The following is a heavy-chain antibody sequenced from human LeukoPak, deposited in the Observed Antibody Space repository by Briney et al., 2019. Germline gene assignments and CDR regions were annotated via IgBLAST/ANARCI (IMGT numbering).Heavy chain of an antibody. CDR2: ISSSSSYI. V-gene: IGHV3-21*01. CDR3: ARSSGWYDAFDI. J-gene: IGHJ3*02. Sequence: GGSLRLSCAASGFTFSSYSVNWVRQAPGKGLEWVSSISSSSSYIYYADSVKGRFTISRDNAKNSLYLQMNSLRAEDTAVYYCARSSGWYDAFDIWGQGTMVTVSS. CDR1: GFTFSSYS. D-gene: IGHD6-19*01.